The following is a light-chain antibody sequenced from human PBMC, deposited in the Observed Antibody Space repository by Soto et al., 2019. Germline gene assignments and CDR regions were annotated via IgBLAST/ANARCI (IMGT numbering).Light chain of an antibody. V-gene: IGLV1-51*01. CDR3: APWDNNLNAGV. J-gene: IGLJ3*02. CDR1: SSNIGNDY. CDR2: DNN. Sequence: QSVLTQPPSMSAAPGQKVTISCSGSSSNIGNDYVFWYQHLPGTAPKLLIYDNNKRPSGIPDRFSGSKSGTSATLGITGLQTGDEADYYCAPWDNNLNAGVFGGGTKLTVL.